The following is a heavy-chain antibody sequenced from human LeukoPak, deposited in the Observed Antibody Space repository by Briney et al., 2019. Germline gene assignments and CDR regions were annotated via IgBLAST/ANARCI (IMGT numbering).Heavy chain of an antibody. Sequence: GESLKISCKGSGYSFTSYWIGWVRQMPGKGLEWMGIIYPGDSDTRYSPSFQGQVTISADKSISTASLQWSSLKASDTAMYYCARPTRSGSFEHAFDIWGQGTMVTVSS. V-gene: IGHV5-51*01. D-gene: IGHD1-26*01. CDR3: ARPTRSGSFEHAFDI. J-gene: IGHJ3*02. CDR2: IYPGDSDT. CDR1: GYSFTSYW.